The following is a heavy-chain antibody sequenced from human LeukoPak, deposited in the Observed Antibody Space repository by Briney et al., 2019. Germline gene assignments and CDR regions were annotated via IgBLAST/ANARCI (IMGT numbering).Heavy chain of an antibody. V-gene: IGHV3-64D*06. J-gene: IGHJ4*02. CDR2: ISSNGGST. CDR3: VKDRVAPPRLGFDS. D-gene: IGHD5-12*01. CDR1: GFTFSSYA. Sequence: PGGSLRLSCSASGFTFSSYAMHWVRQAPGKGLEYVSAISSNGGSTYYADSVKDRFTISRDNSTNTLYLQMSSLRAEHTAVYYCVKDRVAPPRLGFDSWGQGTLVTVSS.